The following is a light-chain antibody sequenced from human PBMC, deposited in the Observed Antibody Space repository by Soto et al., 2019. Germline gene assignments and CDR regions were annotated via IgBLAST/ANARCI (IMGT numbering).Light chain of an antibody. CDR2: HVS. CDR3: SSYASSSTLYV. Sequence: QSALTQPASVSGSPGQSITISCTGTSSDVGGYNYVSWYQQHPGKAPKLMIYHVSKRPSGVSNRFSGSKSGNTASLTISGLQAEDEADYYCSSYASSSTLYVFGAGTKVTVL. CDR1: SSDVGGYNY. V-gene: IGLV2-14*03. J-gene: IGLJ1*01.